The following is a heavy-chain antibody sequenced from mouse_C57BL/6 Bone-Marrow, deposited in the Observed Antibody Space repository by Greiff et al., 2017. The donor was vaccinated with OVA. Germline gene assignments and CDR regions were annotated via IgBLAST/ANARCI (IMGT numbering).Heavy chain of an antibody. V-gene: IGHV5-15*01. J-gene: IGHJ4*01. CDR1: GFTFSDYG. CDR3: ARHEAGTKYYYAMDY. Sequence: EVMLVESGGGLVQPGGSLKLSCAASGFTFSDYGMAWVRQAPRKGPEWVAFISNLAYSIYYADTVTGRFTISRENAKNTLYLEMSSLRSEDTAMYYCARHEAGTKYYYAMDYWGQGTSVTVSS. CDR2: ISNLAYSI. D-gene: IGHD4-1*01.